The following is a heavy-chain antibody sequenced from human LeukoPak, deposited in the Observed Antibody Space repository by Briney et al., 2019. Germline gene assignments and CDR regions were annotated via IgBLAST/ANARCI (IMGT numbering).Heavy chain of an antibody. V-gene: IGHV4-30-4*01. J-gene: IGHJ5*02. CDR1: GGSISSGDYY. Sequence: SETLSLTCTVSGGSISSGDYYWSWIRQPPGKGLEWIGYIYYSGSTYYNPSLKSRVTISVDTSKNQFSLKLSSVTAADTAVYYCARVPVAPGGYFDWLPHDPWGQGTLVTVSS. CDR3: ARVPVAPGGYFDWLPHDP. CDR2: IYYSGST. D-gene: IGHD3-9*01.